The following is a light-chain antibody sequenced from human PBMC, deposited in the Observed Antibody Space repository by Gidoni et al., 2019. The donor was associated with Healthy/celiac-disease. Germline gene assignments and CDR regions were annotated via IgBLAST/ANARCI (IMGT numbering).Light chain of an antibody. CDR1: QGIRNG. J-gene: IGKJ1*01. V-gene: IGKV1-6*01. Sequence: PSTRSAAGGDRVTITSRASQGIRNGLGWYQQKPGKATKMLIYAASSLQGGVPSRFSGSGSGTDFTLLISSRQPEDFATYYCLQEYNYPRTFGQGTKVEIK. CDR3: LQEYNYPRT. CDR2: AAS.